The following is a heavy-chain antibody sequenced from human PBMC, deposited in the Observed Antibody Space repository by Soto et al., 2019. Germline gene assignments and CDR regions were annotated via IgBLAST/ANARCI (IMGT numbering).Heavy chain of an antibody. CDR3: AKDQAPDYGGKPKEGYFDY. Sequence: PSETLSLTCAVYDGSFSGYYWTWIRQPPNEGLEWIGEINHSGTAKYNPSLKSRVTISVDTSKNQFSLKLSSVTAADTAVYYCAKDQAPDYGGKPKEGYFDYWGQGTLVTVSS. J-gene: IGHJ4*02. CDR1: DGSFSGYY. V-gene: IGHV4-34*01. D-gene: IGHD4-17*01. CDR2: INHSGTA.